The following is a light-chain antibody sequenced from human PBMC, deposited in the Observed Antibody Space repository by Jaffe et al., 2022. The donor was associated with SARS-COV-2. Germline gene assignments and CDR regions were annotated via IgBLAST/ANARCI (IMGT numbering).Light chain of an antibody. V-gene: IGKV1-39*01. CDR2: AAF. CDR3: HQSYSPPYT. J-gene: IGKJ2*01. CDR1: QSINNY. Sequence: DIQMTQSPSSLSASVGDRVTITCRTSQSINNYLNWYQHKPGKAPKLLIYAAFSLQSGVPSRFSGGGSGTNFTLTISSLQPEDFAIYYCHQSYSPPYTFGQGTKLEIK.